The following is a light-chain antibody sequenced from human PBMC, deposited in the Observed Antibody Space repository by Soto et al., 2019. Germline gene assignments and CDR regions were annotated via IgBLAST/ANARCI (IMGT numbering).Light chain of an antibody. CDR3: QQYDNWPPRLT. V-gene: IGKV3D-15*01. J-gene: IGKJ4*01. CDR1: QSVSSY. Sequence: EIVMTQSPATLSVSPGESVTLSCRASQSVSSYLAWYQQRPGQAPRLLIYGASTKVTGIPARFSGSGSGTEFTLTISGLQSDDFALYYCQQYDNWPPRLTFGGGTKVEMK. CDR2: GAS.